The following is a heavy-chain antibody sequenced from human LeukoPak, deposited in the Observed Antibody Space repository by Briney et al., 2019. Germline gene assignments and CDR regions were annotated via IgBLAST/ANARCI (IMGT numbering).Heavy chain of an antibody. V-gene: IGHV3-23*01. CDR1: GFTFSSYA. Sequence: GGSLRLSCAASGFTFSSYAMSWVRQAPGKGLEWVSAISGSGGSTYYADSVKGRFTISRDNSKNTLYLQMNSLRAEDTAVYYCARKRSGSYAPDAFDIWGQGTMVTVSS. J-gene: IGHJ3*02. CDR3: ARKRSGSYAPDAFDI. CDR2: ISGSGGST. D-gene: IGHD1-26*01.